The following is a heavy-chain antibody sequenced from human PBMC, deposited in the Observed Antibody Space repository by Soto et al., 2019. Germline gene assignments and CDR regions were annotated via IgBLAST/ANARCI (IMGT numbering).Heavy chain of an antibody. Sequence: QVQMVQSGAEVKNPGATVKVSCKASGYTFTSYYMHWVRQAPGQGLEWMGIINPSGGSTSYAQKFQGRVTMTRDTSTSTVYMELSSLRSEDTAVYYCARDAEWLGFDYWGQGTLVTVSS. CDR3: ARDAEWLGFDY. CDR2: INPSGGST. CDR1: GYTFTSYY. V-gene: IGHV1-46*03. J-gene: IGHJ4*02. D-gene: IGHD6-19*01.